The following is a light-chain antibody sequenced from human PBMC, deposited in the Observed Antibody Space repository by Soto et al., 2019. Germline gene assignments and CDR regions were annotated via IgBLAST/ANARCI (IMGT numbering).Light chain of an antibody. V-gene: IGLV1-40*01. CDR1: SSNIGAGYD. Sequence: QSVLTQPPSVSGAAGQSVTISCSGSSSNIGAGYDVHWYQQFPGGAPKSLIFGNCNRPSGVPNRFSGSRSGSSASLAIAGLQPEDEAFYYCQAYDDGLSGSVFGTGTKVTVL. CDR3: QAYDDGLSGSV. CDR2: GNC. J-gene: IGLJ1*01.